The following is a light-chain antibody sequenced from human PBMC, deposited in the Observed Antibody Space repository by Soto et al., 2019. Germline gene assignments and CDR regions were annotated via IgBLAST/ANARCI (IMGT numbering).Light chain of an antibody. CDR2: KAS. Sequence: DIQMTQSPSTLSASVGDRVTITCRASQSISSWLAWYQQKPGKAPKVLIYKASSLESGVPSRFSGSGSGTEFTLTISSLQPDDFATYYCQQYNGYSFTFGPGTKVDIK. J-gene: IGKJ3*01. CDR3: QQYNGYSFT. V-gene: IGKV1-5*03. CDR1: QSISSW.